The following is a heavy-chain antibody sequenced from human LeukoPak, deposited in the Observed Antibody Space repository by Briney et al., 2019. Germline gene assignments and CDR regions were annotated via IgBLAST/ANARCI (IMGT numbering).Heavy chain of an antibody. CDR2: IRNKANTYAT. CDR1: GFTFSDSA. CDR3: TRDQTPYY. V-gene: IGHV3-73*01. Sequence: GGSLRLSCAASGFTFSDSAIHWVRQASGKGLEWVGRIRNKANTYATAYAASVNGRFTISRDDSKGIAYLQMNSLKTEDTAVYYCTRDQTPYYWGQGTLVTVSS. J-gene: IGHJ4*02.